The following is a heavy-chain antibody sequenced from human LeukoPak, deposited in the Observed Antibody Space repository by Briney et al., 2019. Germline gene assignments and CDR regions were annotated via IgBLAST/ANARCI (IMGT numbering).Heavy chain of an antibody. J-gene: IGHJ5*02. CDR2: IYPADSDI. V-gene: IGHV5-51*01. CDR3: ARQEYCSGGSCYTWFDP. Sequence: GESLKISCKGSGYIINNYWIGWVRQLPGKGLEWMGIIYPADSDIRYSPSFQGQVTISADKSISTAYLQWSSLKASDTAMYYCARQEYCSGGSCYTWFDPWGQGTLVTVSS. CDR1: GYIINNYW. D-gene: IGHD2-15*01.